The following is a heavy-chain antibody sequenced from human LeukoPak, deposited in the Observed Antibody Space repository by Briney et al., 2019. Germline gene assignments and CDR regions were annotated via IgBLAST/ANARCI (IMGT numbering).Heavy chain of an antibody. J-gene: IGHJ4*02. CDR1: GFTFSSYG. CDR2: IWYDGSNK. V-gene: IGHV3-33*01. CDR3: ARQGRYSGYDYYLGSYYFDY. D-gene: IGHD5-12*01. Sequence: PGGSLRLSCAASGFTFSSYGMHWVRQAPGKGLEWVAVIWYDGSNKYSADSVKGRVTISRDNSKNTLYLQMNSLRAEDTAVYYCARQGRYSGYDYYLGSYYFDYWGQGTLVTVSS.